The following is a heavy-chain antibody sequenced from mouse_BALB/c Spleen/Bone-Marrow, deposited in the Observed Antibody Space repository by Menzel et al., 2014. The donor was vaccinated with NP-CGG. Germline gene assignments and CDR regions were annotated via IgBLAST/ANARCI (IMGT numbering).Heavy chain of an antibody. CDR1: GFTFSSFG. Sequence: EVHLVESGGGLVQPGGSRKLSCAASGFTFSSFGMHWVRQAPEKGLEWVAYISSGSSTVYYADKVMGRFTISRDNPKNTLFLQMTSLRSEDTAMYYCARSGSSSGCFDYWGQGTTLTVSS. J-gene: IGHJ2*01. CDR3: ARSGSSSGCFDY. D-gene: IGHD1-1*01. V-gene: IGHV5-17*02. CDR2: ISSGSSTV.